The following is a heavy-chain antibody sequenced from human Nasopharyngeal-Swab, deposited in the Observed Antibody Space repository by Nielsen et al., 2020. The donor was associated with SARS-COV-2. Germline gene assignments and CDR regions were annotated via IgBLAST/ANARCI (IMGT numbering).Heavy chain of an antibody. J-gene: IGHJ6*02. CDR3: ARDFRQRWELLHYYYYYGMDV. Sequence: ASVKVSCKASGYTFTSYAMHWVRQAPGQRLECMGWINAGNGNTKYSQKFQGRVTITRDTSASTAYMELSSLRSEDTAVYYCARDFRQRWELLHYYYYYGMDVWGQGTTVTVSS. D-gene: IGHD1-26*01. V-gene: IGHV1-3*01. CDR1: GYTFTSYA. CDR2: INAGNGNT.